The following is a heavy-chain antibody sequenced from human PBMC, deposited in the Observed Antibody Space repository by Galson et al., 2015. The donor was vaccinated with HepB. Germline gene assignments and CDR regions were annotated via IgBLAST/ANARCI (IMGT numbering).Heavy chain of an antibody. CDR2: ISYDGSNK. CDR3: AKDWSIAARSGYFDY. CDR1: GFTFSSYD. D-gene: IGHD6-6*01. J-gene: IGHJ4*02. Sequence: SLRLSCAASGFTFSSYDMHWVRQAPGKGLEWVAVISYDGSNKYYADSVKGRFTISRDNSKNTLYLQMNSLRAEDTAVYYCAKDWSIAARSGYFDYWGQGTLVTVSS. V-gene: IGHV3-30*18.